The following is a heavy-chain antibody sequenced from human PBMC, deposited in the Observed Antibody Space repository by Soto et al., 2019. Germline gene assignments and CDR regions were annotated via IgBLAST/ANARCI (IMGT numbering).Heavy chain of an antibody. CDR2: ISSSSSYI. V-gene: IGHV3-21*01. Sequence: EVQLVESGGGLVKPGGSLRLSCAASGFTFSSYSMNWVRQAPGKGLEWVSSISSSSSYIYYADSVKGRFTISRDNAKNSLYLQMNSLRAEDTAVYYCARTLYYYDSSTRGPLDYWGQGTLVTVSS. D-gene: IGHD3-22*01. CDR1: GFTFSSYS. CDR3: ARTLYYYDSSTRGPLDY. J-gene: IGHJ4*02.